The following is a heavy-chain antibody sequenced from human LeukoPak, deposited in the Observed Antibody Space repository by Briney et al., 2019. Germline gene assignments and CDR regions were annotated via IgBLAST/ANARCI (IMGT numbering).Heavy chain of an antibody. CDR3: ARRSISAAGYDY. Sequence: GESLKISCQASGYSFTNYWIGWVRQMPGRGLEFMGIIYPGDSDTRYSPSFQGQVTISADKSISTAYLQWNSLKASDTAMYYCARRSISAAGYDYWGLGTLVTVSS. D-gene: IGHD6-13*01. CDR2: IYPGDSDT. V-gene: IGHV5-51*01. CDR1: GYSFTNYW. J-gene: IGHJ4*02.